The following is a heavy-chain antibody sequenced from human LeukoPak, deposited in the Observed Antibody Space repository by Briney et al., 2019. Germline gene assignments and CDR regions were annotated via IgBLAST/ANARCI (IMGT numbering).Heavy chain of an antibody. CDR1: GGSINTYY. D-gene: IGHD3-3*02. Sequence: ETSETLSLTCTVSGGSINTYYWSWIRQPPGKGLEWIGYIYYSGSTNYNPSLKSRVTISIDTSKIQFSLKLTSVTAADTAVYYCARDLAEWGQGTLVTVSS. CDR2: IYYSGST. CDR3: ARDLAE. V-gene: IGHV4-59*01. J-gene: IGHJ4*02.